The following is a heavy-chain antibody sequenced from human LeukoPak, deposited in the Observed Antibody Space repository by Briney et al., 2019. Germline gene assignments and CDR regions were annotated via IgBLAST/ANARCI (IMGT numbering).Heavy chain of an antibody. CDR3: ARLSGYSGSEVYYYYYYMDV. V-gene: IGHV4-39*07. CDR2: IYSSGST. D-gene: IGHD5-12*01. Sequence: SETLSLTCNVSGVSISSGSNYWGWIRQPPGKTLEWIGSIYSSGSTYYNPSLKSRVTISVDTSKNQFSLKLSSVTAADTAVYYCARLSGYSGSEVYYYYYYMDVWGKGTTVTVSS. J-gene: IGHJ6*03. CDR1: GVSISSGSNY.